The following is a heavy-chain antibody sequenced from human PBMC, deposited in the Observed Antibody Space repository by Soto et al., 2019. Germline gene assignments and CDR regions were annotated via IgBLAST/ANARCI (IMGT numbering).Heavy chain of an antibody. CDR1: GGSFSGYY. CDR3: ARGAITMVRGVELYYYYGMDV. V-gene: IGHV4-34*01. D-gene: IGHD3-10*01. J-gene: IGHJ6*02. CDR2: INHSGST. Sequence: PSETLSLTCAVYGGSFSGYYWSWIRQPPGKGLEWIGEINHSGSTNYNPSLKSRVTISVDTSKNQFSLKLSSVTAADTAVYYCARGAITMVRGVELYYYYGMDVWGQGTTVTVSS.